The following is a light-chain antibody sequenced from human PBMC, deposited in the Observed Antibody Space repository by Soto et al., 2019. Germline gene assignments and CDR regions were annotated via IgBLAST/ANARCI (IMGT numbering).Light chain of an antibody. Sequence: QSVLTQPPSASGTPGQRVTISCSESSSSIGSNYIYWYQQVPGTAPKLLIYSNNQRPSGVPDRFSGSKSGTSASLAIRGLRSEDEADYYCATWDDSLRGRVFGGGTKLTVL. J-gene: IGLJ3*02. CDR3: ATWDDSLRGRV. CDR2: SNN. V-gene: IGLV1-47*02. CDR1: SSSIGSNY.